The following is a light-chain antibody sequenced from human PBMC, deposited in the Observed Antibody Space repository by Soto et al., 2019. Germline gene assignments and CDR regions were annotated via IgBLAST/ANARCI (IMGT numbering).Light chain of an antibody. CDR1: SSNIGSNY. CDR2: RNI. Sequence: QSVLTQPPSASGTPGQRVSISCSGSSSNIGSNYVSWYQQLPETAPKLLIYRNIARPSGVPDRFSGSKSGTSASLAISGLRSEDEADYYCATWDDSLSGVVFGGGTKLTVL. CDR3: ATWDDSLSGVV. V-gene: IGLV1-47*01. J-gene: IGLJ2*01.